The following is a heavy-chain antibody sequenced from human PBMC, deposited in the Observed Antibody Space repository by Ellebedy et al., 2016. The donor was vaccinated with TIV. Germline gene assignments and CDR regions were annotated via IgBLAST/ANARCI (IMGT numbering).Heavy chain of an antibody. CDR3: AKGYDPWYSYYYMDV. CDR2: IKQDGSEK. CDR1: GFTFSSYW. D-gene: IGHD3-3*01. Sequence: GGSLRLSXAASGFTFSSYWMSWVRQAPGKGLEWVANIKQDGSEKYYVDSVKGRFTISRDNAKNSLYLQMNSLRAEDTATYYCAKGYDPWYSYYYMDVWGRGTTVAVSS. J-gene: IGHJ6*03. V-gene: IGHV3-7*03.